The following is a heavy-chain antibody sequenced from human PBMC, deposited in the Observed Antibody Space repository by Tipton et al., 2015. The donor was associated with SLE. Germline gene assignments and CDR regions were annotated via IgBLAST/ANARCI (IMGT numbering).Heavy chain of an antibody. CDR3: AGAWQGYCSGGTCYALDY. V-gene: IGHV4-59*11. D-gene: IGHD2-15*01. Sequence: TLSLTCTVSGDSISGQYWSWIRQPPGKGLEWIGYIYYSGTTNYNPSLKRRVTISVDTSKNQFSLKLTSVTAADTAVYYCAGAWQGYCSGGTCYALDYWGQGTLVTVSS. CDR2: IYYSGTT. CDR1: GDSISGQY. J-gene: IGHJ4*02.